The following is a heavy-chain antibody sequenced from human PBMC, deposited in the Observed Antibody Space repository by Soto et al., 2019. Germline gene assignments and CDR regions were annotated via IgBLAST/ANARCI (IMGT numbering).Heavy chain of an antibody. D-gene: IGHD2-21*02. V-gene: IGHV1-58*01. CDR2: IVVGSGNT. CDR3: AADGARRVTAILFPAMRAFDI. J-gene: IGHJ3*02. CDR1: GFTFTSSA. Sequence: QMQLVQSGPEVKKPGTSVKVSCKASGFTFTSSAVQWVRQARGQRLEWIGWIVVGSGNTNYAQKFQERVTITRDMSTSTAYMELGSLRSEDTAVYYCAADGARRVTAILFPAMRAFDIWGQGTMVTVSS.